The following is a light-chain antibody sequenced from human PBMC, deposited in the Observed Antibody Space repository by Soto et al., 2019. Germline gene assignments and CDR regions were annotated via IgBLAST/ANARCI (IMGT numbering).Light chain of an antibody. CDR3: LLYNNWPSIT. Sequence: EIVMTQSPSTLSVSPGERATLSCRASQSVSSNFAWYQQKPGQAPRLLIYGASTSATGIPARCSGSGSGREFTLTISSLQSKDFAVYYCLLYNNWPSITFGQGTRLEIK. CDR1: QSVSSN. CDR2: GAS. J-gene: IGKJ5*01. V-gene: IGKV3-15*01.